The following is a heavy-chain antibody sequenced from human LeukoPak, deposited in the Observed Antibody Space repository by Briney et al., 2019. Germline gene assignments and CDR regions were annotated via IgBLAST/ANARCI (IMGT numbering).Heavy chain of an antibody. CDR3: AREDPYYDSSAPTSDAFDI. CDR1: GFTFSSYW. CDR2: IKQDGSEK. Sequence: GGSLRLSCAASGFTFSSYWMSWVRQAPGKGLEWVANIKQDGSEKYYVDSVKGRFTISRDNAKNSLYLQMNSLRAEDTAVYYCAREDPYYDSSAPTSDAFDIWGQGTMVTVSS. V-gene: IGHV3-7*01. D-gene: IGHD3-22*01. J-gene: IGHJ3*02.